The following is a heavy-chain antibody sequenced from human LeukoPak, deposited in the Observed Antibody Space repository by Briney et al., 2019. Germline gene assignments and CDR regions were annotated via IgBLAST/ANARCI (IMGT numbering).Heavy chain of an antibody. V-gene: IGHV5-51*01. Sequence: GESLKISCQSSGYTFTSYWIGWVRQMPGKGLQWMGIIYPGDSDTTYSPSFQGQVTISADKSISTAYLQRSSLKASDTAIYYCARLILGSSSTGWFDPWGQGTLVTVSS. CDR1: GYTFTSYW. CDR2: IYPGDSDT. CDR3: ARLILGSSSTGWFDP. D-gene: IGHD6-6*01. J-gene: IGHJ5*02.